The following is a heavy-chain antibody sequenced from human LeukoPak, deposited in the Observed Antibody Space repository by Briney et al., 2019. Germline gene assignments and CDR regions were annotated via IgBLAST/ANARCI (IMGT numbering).Heavy chain of an antibody. CDR1: GYAFTSYD. D-gene: IGHD6-13*01. J-gene: IGHJ4*02. V-gene: IGHV1-8*01. CDR3: ARGIAAAGTGVDY. CDR2: MNPNSGNK. Sequence: ASVKVSCKASGYAFTSYDINWVRQATGQGLEWMGWMNPNSGNKGYAQKFQGRVTMTRNTSISTAYMELSSLRSEDTAVYYCARGIAAAGTGVDYWGQGTLVTVSS.